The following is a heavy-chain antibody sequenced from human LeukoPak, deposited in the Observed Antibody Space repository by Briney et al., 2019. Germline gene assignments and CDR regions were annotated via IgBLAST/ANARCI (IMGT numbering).Heavy chain of an antibody. CDR1: GFTFSSYA. J-gene: IGHJ5*02. Sequence: PGGSLRLSCAASGFTFSSYAMSWVRQAPGKGLEWVSAISGSGGSTYYADFVKGRFTISRDNSKNTLYLQMNSLRVEDTALYYCARVLRGDWFDPWGQGTLVTVSS. V-gene: IGHV3-23*01. D-gene: IGHD3-10*01. CDR3: ARVLRGDWFDP. CDR2: ISGSGGST.